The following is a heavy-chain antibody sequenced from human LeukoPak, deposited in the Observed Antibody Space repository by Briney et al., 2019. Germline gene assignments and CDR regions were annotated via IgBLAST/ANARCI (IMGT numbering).Heavy chain of an antibody. CDR2: ITSRGEST. CDR1: GFTFSIYA. J-gene: IGHJ4*02. Sequence: GGSLRLSCAASGFTFSIYAMSWVRQAPGKGLQWVSSITSRGESTWYVDSVKGRFTITRDNSENRLYLQMHSLRAEDTAVYYCARDRPNHYGSDGHYYRRDGDYWGRGTLVSVSS. CDR3: ARDRPNHYGSDGHYYRRDGDY. V-gene: IGHV3-23*01. D-gene: IGHD3-10*01.